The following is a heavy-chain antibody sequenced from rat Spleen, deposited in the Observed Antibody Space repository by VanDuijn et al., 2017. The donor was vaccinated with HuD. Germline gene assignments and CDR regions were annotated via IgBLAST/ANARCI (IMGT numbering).Heavy chain of an antibody. Sequence: EVQLMESGGDLVQPGRSLKLSCAASGFTFSDYGMAWVRQAPKKGLEWVATINYDGISTFYRDSVKRQFTISRDNAENTLYLQMDSLRSEDTATYYCATYGGFIDYWGQGVVVTVSS. CDR1: GFTFSDYG. V-gene: IGHV5-17*01. J-gene: IGHJ2*01. CDR3: ATYGGFIDY. CDR2: INYDGIST. D-gene: IGHD1-11*01.